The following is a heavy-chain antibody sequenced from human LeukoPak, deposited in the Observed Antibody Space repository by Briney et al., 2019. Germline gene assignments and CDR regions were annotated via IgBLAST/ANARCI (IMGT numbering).Heavy chain of an antibody. CDR1: GFTFSSYG. D-gene: IGHD3-22*01. CDR3: AKDIRLSGTYYYDSSGYYSLDY. Sequence: PGGSLRLSCAASGFTFSSYGMHWVRQAPGKGLEWVAVISYDGSNKYYADSVKGRFTISRDNSKNTLYLQMNSLRAEDTAVYYCAKDIRLSGTYYYDSSGYYSLDYWGQGTLVTVSS. J-gene: IGHJ4*02. V-gene: IGHV3-30*18. CDR2: ISYDGSNK.